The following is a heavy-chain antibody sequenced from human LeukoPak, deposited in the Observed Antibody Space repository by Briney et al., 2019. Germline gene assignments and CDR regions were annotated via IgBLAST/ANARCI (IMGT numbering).Heavy chain of an antibody. J-gene: IGHJ5*02. CDR3: ARTSGSYHNGNWFDP. CDR1: GGSISSYY. D-gene: IGHD3-10*01. CDR2: IYYSGGT. V-gene: IGHV4-59*12. Sequence: SETLSLTCTVSGGSISSYYWTWIRQPPGKGLEWIGYIYYSGGTNYNPSLKSRVTISVDTSKNQFSLKLSSVTAADTAVYYCARTSGSYHNGNWFDPWGQGTLVTVSS.